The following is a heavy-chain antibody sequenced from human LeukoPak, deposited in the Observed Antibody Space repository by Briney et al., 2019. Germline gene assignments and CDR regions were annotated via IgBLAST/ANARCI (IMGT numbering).Heavy chain of an antibody. CDR2: IDWDDDK. CDR3: ARIRDGSGSYYNVLGGEDY. D-gene: IGHD3-10*01. Sequence: ESGPTLVKPTQTLTLTCTFSGFSLSTTGVGVGWIRQPPGKALEWLARIDWDDDKYYSTSLKTRLTISKDTSKNQVVLTMTNMDPVDTATYYCARIRDGSGSYYNVLGGEDYWGQGTLVTVSS. CDR1: GFSLSTTGVG. J-gene: IGHJ4*02. V-gene: IGHV2-70*11.